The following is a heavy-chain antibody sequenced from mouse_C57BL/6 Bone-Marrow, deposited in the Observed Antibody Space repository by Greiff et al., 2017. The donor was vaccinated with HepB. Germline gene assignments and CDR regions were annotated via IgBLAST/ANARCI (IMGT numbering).Heavy chain of an antibody. CDR3: TRRSNYLAWFAY. D-gene: IGHD2-5*01. CDR2: IDPETGGT. Sequence: VQLQQSGAELVRPGASVTLSCKASGYTFTDYEMHWVKQTPVHGLEWIGAIDPETGGTAYNQKFKGKAILTAEKSSSTAYMELRSLTSEDSAVYYCTRRSNYLAWFAYWGQGTRVTVSA. CDR1: GYTFTDYE. V-gene: IGHV1-15*01. J-gene: IGHJ3*01.